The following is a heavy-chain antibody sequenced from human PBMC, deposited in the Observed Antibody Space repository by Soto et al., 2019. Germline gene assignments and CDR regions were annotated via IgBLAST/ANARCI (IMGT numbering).Heavy chain of an antibody. CDR1: GGSISSDIYH. V-gene: IGHV4-30-4*08. D-gene: IGHD2-21*02. CDR2: IYYSGSI. CDR3: DREDDGGDRDYYGLDV. J-gene: IGHJ6*02. Sequence: QVHLQQSGPGLVRPSQTLSLTCTVSGGSISSDIYHWTWIRQSPGKGLEWIGYIYYSGSIFYNPSFKSRVTISVDTSKNQFSLQLSSVTAADTAVYFCDREDDGGDRDYYGLDVWGQGTTVTVSS.